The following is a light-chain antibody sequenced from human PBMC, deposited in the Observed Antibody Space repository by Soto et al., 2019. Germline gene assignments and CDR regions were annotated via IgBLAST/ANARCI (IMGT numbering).Light chain of an antibody. Sequence: QSALTQPASVSGSPGQSIAISCTGTRSDVGAYNYVSWYQQHPGKAPKLMISEVINRPSGVSDRFSGSKSGNTASLTISGLQAEDEADYYCCSYAGSYSYVFGSGTKVTVL. J-gene: IGLJ1*01. V-gene: IGLV2-14*01. CDR3: CSYAGSYSYV. CDR1: RSDVGAYNY. CDR2: EVI.